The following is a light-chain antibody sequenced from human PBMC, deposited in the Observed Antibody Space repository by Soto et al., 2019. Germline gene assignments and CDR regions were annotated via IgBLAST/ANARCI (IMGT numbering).Light chain of an antibody. CDR3: SSYTSSNTYV. V-gene: IGLV2-14*01. Sequence: QSALTQPASVSGSPGQSITISCTGTSSDIGGYNYVSWYQQNPGKAPKLMIYEVSNRPSGVSNRFSGPKSGNTASLTISGLQAEDEADYYCSSYTSSNTYVFGTGTKLTVL. CDR2: EVS. CDR1: SSDIGGYNY. J-gene: IGLJ1*01.